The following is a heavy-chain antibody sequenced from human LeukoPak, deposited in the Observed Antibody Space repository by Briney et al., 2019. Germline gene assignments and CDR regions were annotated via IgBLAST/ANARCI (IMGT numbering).Heavy chain of an antibody. CDR2: IKSKTDGGTT. CDR3: TTETYYDILTGYYRVDY. V-gene: IGHV3-15*01. Sequence: GGSLRLSCAASGFTFSNAWMSWVRQAPGKGLEWVGRIKSKTDGGTTDYAAPVKGRFTVSRDDSKNTLYLQMNSLKTEDTAVYYCTTETYYDILTGYYRVDYWGQGTLVTVSS. J-gene: IGHJ4*02. D-gene: IGHD3-9*01. CDR1: GFTFSNAW.